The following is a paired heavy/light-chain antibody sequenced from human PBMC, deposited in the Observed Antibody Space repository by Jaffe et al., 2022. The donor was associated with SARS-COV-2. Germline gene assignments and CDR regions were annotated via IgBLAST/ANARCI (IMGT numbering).Heavy chain of an antibody. CDR2: ITSSNLYI. J-gene: IGHJ4*02. CDR3: AREGQYCDDDRCYSGGADY. Sequence: EVQLVESGGGLVKPGGSLRLSCAASGFTFSAYTLDWVRQAPGKGLEWVSSITSSNLYIYYADSVRGRFTISRDNAKNSVYLQMNSLRAEDTAVYYCAREGQYCDDDRCYSGGADYWGRGTLVTVSS. D-gene: IGHD2-15*01. CDR1: GFTFSAYT. V-gene: IGHV3-21*01.
Light chain of an antibody. Sequence: DIQMTQSPSSLSASVGDRVTITCRASQGISNFLAWYQQKPGKVPKLLIYAASTLQSGVPSRFSGSGSGTDFTLTISSLQPEDFATYYCQVYNSGPSTFGQGTKLEIK. CDR2: AAS. V-gene: IGKV1-27*01. CDR1: QGISNF. J-gene: IGKJ2*01. CDR3: QVYNSGPST.